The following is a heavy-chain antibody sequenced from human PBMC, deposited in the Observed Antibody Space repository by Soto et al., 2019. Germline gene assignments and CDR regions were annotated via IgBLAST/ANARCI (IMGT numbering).Heavy chain of an antibody. CDR2: IYYSGST. J-gene: IGHJ4*02. CDR1: GGSISSGGYY. V-gene: IGHV4-31*03. D-gene: IGHD3-9*01. Sequence: SETLSLTCTVSGGSISSGGYYWSWIRQHPGKGLEWIGYIYYSGSTYYNPSLKSRVTISVDTSKNQFSLKLSSVTAADTAVYYCARNDDILTGTIDYWGQGTLVTVSS. CDR3: ARNDDILTGTIDY.